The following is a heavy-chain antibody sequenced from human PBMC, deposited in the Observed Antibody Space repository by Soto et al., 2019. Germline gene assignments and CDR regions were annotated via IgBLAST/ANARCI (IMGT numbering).Heavy chain of an antibody. V-gene: IGHV3-72*01. J-gene: IGHJ4*02. CDR1: GFTFSNYY. Sequence: EVQLVESGGGLVQPGGSLRLSCAASGFTFSNYYMDWVRQAPGKGLEWVGRSKNKADSYITEYAASVKGRFSISRDASQNSLYLQMNSLKPEDTAVYYCTVWGLGKDVGAAWGQGIVVTVSS. CDR2: SKNKADSYIT. CDR3: TVWGLGKDVGAA. D-gene: IGHD3-16*01.